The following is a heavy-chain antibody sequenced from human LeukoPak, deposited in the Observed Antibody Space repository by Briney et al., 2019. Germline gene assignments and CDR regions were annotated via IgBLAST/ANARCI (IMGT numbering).Heavy chain of an antibody. CDR2: INPNSGGT. J-gene: IGHJ4*02. Sequence: GASVKVSCKASGYTFTGYYMHWVRQAPGQGLEWMGWINPNSGGTNYAQKFQGRVTMTRDTSISTAYMELSRLRSDDTAVYYCARDIVVVPAAAYYFDYWGQGTLVTDSS. V-gene: IGHV1-2*02. CDR3: ARDIVVVPAAAYYFDY. CDR1: GYTFTGYY. D-gene: IGHD2-2*01.